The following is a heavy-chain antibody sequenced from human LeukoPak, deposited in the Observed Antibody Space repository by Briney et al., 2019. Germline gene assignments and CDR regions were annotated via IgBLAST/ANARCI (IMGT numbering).Heavy chain of an antibody. D-gene: IGHD3-10*01. J-gene: IGHJ4*02. CDR3: VGGTYYYGSGSFYFDY. Sequence: SETLSLTCAVYGGSFSGYYWSWIRQPPGKGLEWIGEINHSGSTNYNPSLKSRVTISVDTSRNQFSLKLSSVTAADTAVYFCVGGTYYYGSGSFYFDYWGQGPLVTVSS. V-gene: IGHV4-34*01. CDR1: GGSFSGYY. CDR2: INHSGST.